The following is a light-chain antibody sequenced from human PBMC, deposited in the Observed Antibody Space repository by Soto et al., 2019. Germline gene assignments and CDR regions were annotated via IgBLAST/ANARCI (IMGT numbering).Light chain of an antibody. CDR3: QQYHSYS. CDR1: QSISNW. J-gene: IGKJ1*01. V-gene: IGKV1-5*01. CDR2: HAS. Sequence: MQMTQSPSTLTAYVGDRDTTTGRASQSISNWLASYQQKPGTAPKVLIYHASNLQSGVPSRFSGSGSGTEFTLTISSRQPDDFATYYCQQYHSYSFGQRTKV.